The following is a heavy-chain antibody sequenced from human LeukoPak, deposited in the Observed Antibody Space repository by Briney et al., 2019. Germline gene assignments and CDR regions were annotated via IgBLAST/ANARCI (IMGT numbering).Heavy chain of an antibody. CDR2: ISYDGSNK. Sequence: PGGSLRLSCAASGFTFSSYAMHWVRQAPGKGLEWVAVISYDGSNKYYADSVKGRFTISRDNSKNTLYLQMNSLRAEDTAIYYCARGYSYGMDVWGKGTMVTISS. CDR1: GFTFSSYA. J-gene: IGHJ6*04. V-gene: IGHV3-30*04. CDR3: ARGYSYGMDV. D-gene: IGHD5-18*01.